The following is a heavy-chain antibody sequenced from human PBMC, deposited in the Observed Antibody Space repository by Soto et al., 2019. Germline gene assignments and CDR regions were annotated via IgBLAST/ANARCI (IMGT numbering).Heavy chain of an antibody. CDR3: ARGGSGSPIRYFDWLSTYYFDY. CDR1: GGSFSGYY. V-gene: IGHV4-34*01. Sequence: LSLTCAVYGGSFSGYYWSWIRQPPGKGLEWIGEINHSGSTNYNPSLKSRVTISVDTSKNQFSLKLSSVTAADAAVYYCARGGSGSPIRYFDWLSTYYFDYWGQGTLVTVSS. D-gene: IGHD3-9*01. CDR2: INHSGST. J-gene: IGHJ4*02.